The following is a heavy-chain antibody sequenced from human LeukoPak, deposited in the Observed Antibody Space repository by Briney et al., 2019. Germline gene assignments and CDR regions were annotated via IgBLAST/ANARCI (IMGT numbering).Heavy chain of an antibody. V-gene: IGHV4-34*01. CDR3: ARHYCSSTSCYLFDY. Sequence: SETLSLTCAVYDGSFSGYYWSWIRQPPGKGLEWIGEINHSGSTNYNQSLKSRVTISVDTSKNQFSLKLSSVTAADTAVYYCARHYCSSTSCYLFDYWGQGTLVTVSS. CDR1: DGSFSGYY. D-gene: IGHD2-2*01. J-gene: IGHJ4*02. CDR2: INHSGST.